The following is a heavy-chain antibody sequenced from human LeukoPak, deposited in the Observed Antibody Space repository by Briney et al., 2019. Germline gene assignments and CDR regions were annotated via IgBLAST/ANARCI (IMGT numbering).Heavy chain of an antibody. CDR2: ISAYNGNT. V-gene: IGHV1-18*04. D-gene: IGHD5-18*01. CDR3: VRDLGVDTSMIFFDY. Sequence: GGSLRLSCAASGFTFISGWMGWVRQAPGKGLEWMGWISAYNGNTNSAQKFQGRVTMTTDTSTSTAYMELRSLRSDDTAVFYCVRDLGVDTSMIFFDYWGQGTLVTVSS. J-gene: IGHJ4*02. CDR1: GFTFISGW.